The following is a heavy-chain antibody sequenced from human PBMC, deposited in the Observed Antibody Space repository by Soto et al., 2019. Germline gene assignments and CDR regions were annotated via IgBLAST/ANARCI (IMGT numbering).Heavy chain of an antibody. CDR3: AADVPEWELLGYY. D-gene: IGHD1-26*01. J-gene: IGHJ4*02. CDR2: IVVGSGNT. CDR1: GFTFTSSA. Sequence: SVKVSCKASGFTFTSSAVQWVRQARGQRLEWIGWIVVGSGNTNYAQKFQERVTITRDMSTSTAYMELSSLRSEDTAVYYCAADVPEWELLGYYWGQGTLVTVS. V-gene: IGHV1-58*01.